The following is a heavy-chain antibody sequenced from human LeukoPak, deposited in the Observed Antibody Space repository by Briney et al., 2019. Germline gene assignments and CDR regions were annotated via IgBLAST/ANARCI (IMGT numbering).Heavy chain of an antibody. D-gene: IGHD3-10*01. V-gene: IGHV1-18*01. CDR3: ARSGNYYGSGCYPFDP. CDR2: ISAYNGNT. Sequence: GASVKVSCKASGYTFTSYGISWVRQAPGQGLEWMGWISAYNGNTNYAQKLQGRVTMTTDTSTSTAYMELRSLRSDDTAVYYCARSGNYYGSGCYPFDPWGQGTLVTVSS. J-gene: IGHJ5*02. CDR1: GYTFTSYG.